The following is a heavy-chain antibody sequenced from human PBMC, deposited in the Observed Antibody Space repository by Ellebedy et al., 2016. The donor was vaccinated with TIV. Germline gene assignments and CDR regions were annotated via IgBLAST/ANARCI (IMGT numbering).Heavy chain of an antibody. CDR2: MNPNSGGT. CDR1: GYTFTVYY. CDR3: ARDNTVGGTNWFDP. V-gene: IGHV1-2*02. Sequence: AASVKVSCKASGYTFTVYYVHWVRQAPGHGLEWMGWMNPNSGGTNYAQKFQGRVTMTRDASISTAYMALSRLRSDDTAVYYCARDNTVGGTNWFDPWGQGTLVIVSS. J-gene: IGHJ5*02. D-gene: IGHD6-19*01.